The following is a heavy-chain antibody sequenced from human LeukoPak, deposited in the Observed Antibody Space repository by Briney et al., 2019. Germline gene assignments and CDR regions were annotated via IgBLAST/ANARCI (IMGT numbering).Heavy chain of an antibody. Sequence: GGSLRLSCAASGFTFSSYAMTWVRQAPGKGLEWVSGISGSGDTTYYADSVKGRFTISRDNSKNTLYLQMNSLRAEDTAVYYCARDLSYSSGWSSSPYYYYYMDVWGKGTTVTVSS. D-gene: IGHD6-19*01. J-gene: IGHJ6*03. CDR1: GFTFSSYA. V-gene: IGHV3-23*01. CDR2: ISGSGDTT. CDR3: ARDLSYSSGWSSSPYYYYYMDV.